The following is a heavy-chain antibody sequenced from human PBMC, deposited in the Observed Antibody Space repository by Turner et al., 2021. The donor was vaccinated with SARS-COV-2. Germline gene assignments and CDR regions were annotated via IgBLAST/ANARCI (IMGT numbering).Heavy chain of an antibody. D-gene: IGHD3-16*01. V-gene: IGHV4-39*01. CDR1: GGPIGASGYW. Sequence: QVQLQESGPGLVKPSETLSLTCTVSGGPIGASGYWWSWFRQSPGKGPEWIGSVYYTGETHYTSTLNSRLTMSLDRSSNQFSLTLRSLTAADTAVYFCARRNGGGVSSYLDYWGRGTLVNVSS. CDR2: VYYTGET. J-gene: IGHJ4*02. CDR3: ARRNGGGVSSYLDY.